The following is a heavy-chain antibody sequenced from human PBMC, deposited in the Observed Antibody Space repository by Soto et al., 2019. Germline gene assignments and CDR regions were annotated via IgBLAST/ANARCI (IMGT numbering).Heavy chain of an antibody. V-gene: IGHV1-69*02. D-gene: IGHD3-10*01. CDR3: ARASSDSGTYSDY. Sequence: QVQLVHSGAEVKKPGSSVKVSCEASGGTFSRNTFSWVRQFPGQGLEWMGRIVPILGMTNYAQKFQGRVTIIADKSTSTAYMELSSLRPEDTAVYYCARASSDSGTYSDYWGQGTLVTVSS. CDR2: IVPILGMT. J-gene: IGHJ4*02. CDR1: GGTFSRNT.